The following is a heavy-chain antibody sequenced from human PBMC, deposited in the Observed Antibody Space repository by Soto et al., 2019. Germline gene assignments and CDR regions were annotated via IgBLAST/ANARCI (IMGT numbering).Heavy chain of an antibody. CDR2: VYHSGST. CDR1: GDSIRGGGHY. J-gene: IGHJ4*03. Sequence: QVQLQESGPGLVKPSQTLSLTCSVSGDSIRGGGHYWNWIRQFPGKGLEWIGYVYHSGSTHYNPSLRVRLTISMDTSKNQFSLRLISVTAADTALYYCARDTGLAPTVWGYWGHGTQVTVSS. D-gene: IGHD7-27*01. CDR3: ARDTGLAPTVWGY. V-gene: IGHV4-31*03.